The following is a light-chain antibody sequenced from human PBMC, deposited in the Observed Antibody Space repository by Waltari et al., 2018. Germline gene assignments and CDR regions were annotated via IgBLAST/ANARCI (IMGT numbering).Light chain of an antibody. CDR3: QQYNTYWVT. Sequence: DIQMTQSPVTLSASVGDRVTVTCHASSNINNFLAWYQQKPGKAPKLLIYQAATLENGVPSRFSGSGSGTEFTLTISSLQPDDFATYYCQQYNTYWVTFGGGTKVEIK. CDR1: SNINNF. J-gene: IGKJ4*01. CDR2: QAA. V-gene: IGKV1-5*03.